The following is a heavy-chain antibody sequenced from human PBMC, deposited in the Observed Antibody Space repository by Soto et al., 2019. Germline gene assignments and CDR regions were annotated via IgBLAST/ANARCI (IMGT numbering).Heavy chain of an antibody. CDR1: GFSLSTSGMC. Sequence: SGPTLVNPTQTLTLTFTFSGFSLSTSGMCVSWIRQPPGKALEWLALIDWDDDKYYSTSLKTRLTISKDTSKNQVVLTMTNMDPVDTATYYCARSRDFDWLYGMDVWGQGTTVTVSS. J-gene: IGHJ6*02. CDR3: ARSRDFDWLYGMDV. CDR2: IDWDDDK. V-gene: IGHV2-70*01. D-gene: IGHD3-9*01.